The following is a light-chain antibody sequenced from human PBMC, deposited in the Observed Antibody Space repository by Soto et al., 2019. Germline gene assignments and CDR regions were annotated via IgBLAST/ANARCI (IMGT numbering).Light chain of an antibody. CDR2: AAS. CDR3: QQSYSHPLT. J-gene: IGKJ4*01. V-gene: IGKV1-39*01. Sequence: IQMTQSPSSLSASFGDRVTITCRASQSISTYLHWYRQKPGKAPKLLIFAASTLHSGVPSRFSGSGSGTDFTLTISNLQSEDFETYYCQQSYSHPLTFGGGTKVDIK. CDR1: QSISTY.